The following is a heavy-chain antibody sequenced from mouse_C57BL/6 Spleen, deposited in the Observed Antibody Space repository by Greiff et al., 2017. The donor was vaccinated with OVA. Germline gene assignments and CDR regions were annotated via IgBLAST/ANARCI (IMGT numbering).Heavy chain of an antibody. J-gene: IGHJ4*01. D-gene: IGHD2-3*01. CDR1: GFTFSNYW. Sequence: EVQGVESGGGLVQPGGSMKLSCVASGFTFSNYWMNWVRQSPEKGLEWVAQIRLKSDNYATHYAESVKGRFTISRDDSKSSVYLQMNNLRAEDTGIYYCTGGDGYYDYAMDYWGQGTSVTVSS. CDR3: TGGDGYYDYAMDY. V-gene: IGHV6-3*01. CDR2: IRLKSDNYAT.